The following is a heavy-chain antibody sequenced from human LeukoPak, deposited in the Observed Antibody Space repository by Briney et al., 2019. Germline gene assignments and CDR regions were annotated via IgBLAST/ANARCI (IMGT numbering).Heavy chain of an antibody. CDR1: GFTFSSYG. J-gene: IGHJ4*02. CDR2: IWYDGSNK. V-gene: IGHV3-33*01. CDR3: ARGDSSSWYNIDY. D-gene: IGHD6-13*01. Sequence: GGSLRLSCAASGFTFSSYGMHWVRQAPGKGLEWVAVIWYDGSNKYYADSVKGRFTISRDNSKNTLYLQMNSLRAEDTAVYYCARGDSSSWYNIDYWGLGTLVTVSS.